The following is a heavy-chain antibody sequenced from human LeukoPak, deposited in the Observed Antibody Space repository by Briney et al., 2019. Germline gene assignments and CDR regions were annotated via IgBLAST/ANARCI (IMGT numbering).Heavy chain of an antibody. V-gene: IGHV1-69*04. CDR3: ARGLSEPSQYYYDSSGYFHP. D-gene: IGHD3-22*01. CDR1: GGTFSSYA. Sequence: GASVKVSCKASGGTFSSYAISWVRQAPGQGLEWMGRIIPILGIANYAQKFQGRVTITADKSTSTACMELSSLRSEDTAVYYCARGLSEPSQYYYDSSGYFHPWGQGTLVTVSS. J-gene: IGHJ5*02. CDR2: IIPILGIA.